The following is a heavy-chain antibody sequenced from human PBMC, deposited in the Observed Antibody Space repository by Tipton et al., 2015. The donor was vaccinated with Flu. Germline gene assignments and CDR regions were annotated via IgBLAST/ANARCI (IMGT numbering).Heavy chain of an antibody. D-gene: IGHD1-26*01. CDR2: IIQSGNA. J-gene: IGHJ3*02. CDR1: GYFISSGYY. Sequence: TLSLTCTVSGYFISSGYYWGWIRQSPGTGLQWIATIIQSGNAYYNPSLRSRVTISVDTTKNLFSLNLSSVTATDTAVYYCARALNSGREYTFDIWGRGTVFTVSS. CDR3: ARALNSGREYTFDI. V-gene: IGHV4-38-2*02.